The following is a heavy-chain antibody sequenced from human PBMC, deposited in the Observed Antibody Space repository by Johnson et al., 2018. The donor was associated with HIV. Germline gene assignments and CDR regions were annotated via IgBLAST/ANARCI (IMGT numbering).Heavy chain of an antibody. V-gene: IGHV3-30-3*01. Sequence: QVQLVESGGGVVQPGRSLRLSCAASGFTFSSYAMHWVRQPPGKGLEWVAVLSNDGSNKYYADSVKGRFSISRDNSKNTLYLQMNSLRPEDTAVYYCARDRYWSGGSCHDAFDIWGQGTMVTVSS. J-gene: IGHJ3*02. CDR1: GFTFSSYA. D-gene: IGHD2-15*01. CDR2: LSNDGSNK. CDR3: ARDRYWSGGSCHDAFDI.